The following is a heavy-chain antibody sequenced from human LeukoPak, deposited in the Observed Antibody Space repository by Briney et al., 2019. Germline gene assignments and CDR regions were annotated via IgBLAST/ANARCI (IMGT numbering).Heavy chain of an antibody. V-gene: IGHV3-30*02. D-gene: IGHD3-22*01. J-gene: IGHJ6*02. CDR3: AKAPAGQDGSSGYYLYYYYGMDI. Sequence: GGSLTLSCAASGFFFDSYGMHWVRQIPGKGLEWVAFMRPDGSDIYYVDSVKGRFTLSRDNSKNTLFLQMNSLRVEDTAVYYCAKAPAGQDGSSGYYLYYYYGMDIWGQGTTVTVSS. CDR2: MRPDGSDI. CDR1: GFFFDSYG.